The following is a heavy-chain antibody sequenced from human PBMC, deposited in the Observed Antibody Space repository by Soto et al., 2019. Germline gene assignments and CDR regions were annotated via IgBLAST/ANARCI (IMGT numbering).Heavy chain of an antibody. CDR1: GFTFSSNG. CDR3: ARWVGGSMYDNSGKYDS. V-gene: IGHV3-30*03. J-gene: IGHJ5*01. D-gene: IGHD3-22*01. CDR2: VAYDGSKT. Sequence: QVQLVESGGGVVQRGRSLRLPCAASGFTFSSNGMHWVRQAPGKGLEWVALVAYDGSKTYYGDSVRGRFTISRDNSENTLYLQMKSLRPEDTAVYYCARWVGGSMYDNSGKYDSWGQGTLVTVSS.